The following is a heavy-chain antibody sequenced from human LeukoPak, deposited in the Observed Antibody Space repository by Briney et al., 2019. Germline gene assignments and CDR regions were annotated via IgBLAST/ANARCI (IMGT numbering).Heavy chain of an antibody. Sequence: PGGSLRLSCAASGFTVSNNYMSWVRQAPGKGLEWVSVIYIGGSTYYADSVKGRFTISRDNSKNTLYLQMISLRAEDTAEYYCARDQDPSGTYYSFDYWGQGTLVTVSS. CDR2: IYIGGST. V-gene: IGHV3-66*01. CDR3: ARDQDPSGTYYSFDY. J-gene: IGHJ4*02. CDR1: GFTVSNNY. D-gene: IGHD1-26*01.